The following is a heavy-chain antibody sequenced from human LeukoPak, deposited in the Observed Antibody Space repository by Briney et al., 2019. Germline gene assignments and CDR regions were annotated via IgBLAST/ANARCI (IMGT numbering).Heavy chain of an antibody. D-gene: IGHD1-26*01. CDR3: ARGGRSSDTFDF. V-gene: IGHV3-13*01. CDR1: GFVFSRKD. J-gene: IGHJ4*02. Sequence: GASLRLSCAASGFVFSRKDMHWIRQVRGKGLEWVSTIGVVSDTYYSDSVKGRFFISREDDKNSLYLQMNSLTAGDTGVYYCARGGRSSDTFDFGGQGTLVTVSS. CDR2: IGVVSDT.